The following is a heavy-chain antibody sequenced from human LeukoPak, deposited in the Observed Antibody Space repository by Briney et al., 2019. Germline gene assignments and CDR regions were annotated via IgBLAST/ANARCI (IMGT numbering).Heavy chain of an antibody. CDR1: GFTFSSYA. D-gene: IGHD3-16*01. J-gene: IGHJ4*02. Sequence: PGGSLRLSCAASGFTFSSYAMSWVRQAPGKGLEWVSAIGGSGSGTYHANSVKGRFTIARDNSKNTLYLQMNSLRAEDTAVYYCAHSSAGNSWGEFDYWGQGTLVTVSS. CDR2: IGGSGSGT. CDR3: AHSSAGNSWGEFDY. V-gene: IGHV3-23*01.